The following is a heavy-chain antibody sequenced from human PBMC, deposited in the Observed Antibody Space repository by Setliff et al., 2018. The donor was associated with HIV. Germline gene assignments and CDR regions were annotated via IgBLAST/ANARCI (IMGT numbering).Heavy chain of an antibody. CDR1: GGSISSDDHY. D-gene: IGHD6-25*01. CDR3: ARMSVSAAVYFDS. CDR2: TFNTGST. J-gene: IGHJ4*02. V-gene: IGHV4-30-4*08. Sequence: KASETLSLTCTVSGGSISSDDHYWSWIRQTPGKGLEWIGYTFNTGSTYYKSSLASRLTMSIDTSRNQFSLKLRSVTAADTAVFYCARMSVSAAVYFDSWGQGTLVTVSS.